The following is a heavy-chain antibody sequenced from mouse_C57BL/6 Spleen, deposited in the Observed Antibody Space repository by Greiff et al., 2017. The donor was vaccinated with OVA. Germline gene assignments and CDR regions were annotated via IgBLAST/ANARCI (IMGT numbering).Heavy chain of an antibody. CDR2: IDPSDSYT. CDR1: GYTFTSYW. V-gene: IGHV1-50*01. J-gene: IGHJ3*01. Sequence: QVQLQQPGAELVKPGASVKLSCKASGYTFTSYWMQWVKQRPGQGLEWIGEIDPSDSYTNYNQKFKGKATLTVDTSSSTAYMQLSSLTSEDSAVYYCARGPGDYDEAWFAYWGQGTLVTVSA. D-gene: IGHD2-4*01. CDR3: ARGPGDYDEAWFAY.